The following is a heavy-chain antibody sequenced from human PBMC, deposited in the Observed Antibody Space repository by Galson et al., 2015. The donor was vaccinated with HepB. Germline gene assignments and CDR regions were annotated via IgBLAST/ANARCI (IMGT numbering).Heavy chain of an antibody. D-gene: IGHD1-7*01. CDR1: GYSFTSYG. Sequence: SVKVSCKASGYSFTSYGISWLRQAPGQGLEWMGWISGYDGSTNYPQTLQGRVIMTTDRSTNTGYMEVRSLRSDDTATYYCARDSRLELRLNNYYYYGMDVWGQGTTVTVSS. CDR3: ARDSRLELRLNNYYYYGMDV. CDR2: ISGYDGST. J-gene: IGHJ6*02. V-gene: IGHV1-18*01.